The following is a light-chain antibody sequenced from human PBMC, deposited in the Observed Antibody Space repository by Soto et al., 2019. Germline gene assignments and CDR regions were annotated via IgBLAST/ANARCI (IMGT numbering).Light chain of an antibody. CDR1: QTVARDY. CDR2: GIS. J-gene: IGKJ5*01. V-gene: IGKV3D-15*01. CDR3: QQYTNWPIT. Sequence: EMVMTQSPGTLSVSPGERATLSCRASQTVARDYLAWYQHKPGQAPRLLIYGISNRATGIPDRFSGSGSGTEFTLTISSVQPEDVAIYYCQQYTNWPITFGQGTRLELK.